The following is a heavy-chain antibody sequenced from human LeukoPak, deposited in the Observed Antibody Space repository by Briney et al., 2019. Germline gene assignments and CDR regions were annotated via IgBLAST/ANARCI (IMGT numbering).Heavy chain of an antibody. CDR3: ARVFCSSTSCPDWFDP. D-gene: IGHD2-2*01. CDR1: GGSISSYY. V-gene: IGHV4-59*01. Sequence: PSETLSLTCTVSGGSISSYYWSWIRQPPGKGLEWIGYIYYSGSTNYNPSLKSRVTISVDTSKNQFSLKLSSVTAADTAVYYCARVFCSSTSCPDWFDPWDQGTLVTVSS. CDR2: IYYSGST. J-gene: IGHJ5*02.